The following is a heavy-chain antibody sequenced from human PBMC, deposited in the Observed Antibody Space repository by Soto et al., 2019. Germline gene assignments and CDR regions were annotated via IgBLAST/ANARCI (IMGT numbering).Heavy chain of an antibody. CDR2: ISAYIGNT. J-gene: IGHJ4*02. CDR1: GYTFTSYG. Sequence: QVQLVQSGAEVKKPGASVKVSCKPSGYTFTSYGISWVRQAPGQGLEWMGWISAYIGNTKYAQKLQGRVTMTTDTTTSTAYIELRSLRSDDTAVYYCARDAAIGSNYYWGQGTLVTVSS. V-gene: IGHV1-18*01. CDR3: ARDAAIGSNYY. D-gene: IGHD2-15*01.